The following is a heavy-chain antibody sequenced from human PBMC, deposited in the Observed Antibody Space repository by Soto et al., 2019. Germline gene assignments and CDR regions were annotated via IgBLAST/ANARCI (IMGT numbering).Heavy chain of an antibody. Sequence: PVKVSSKASWGTLRSYTISLGGQGPGPRVEWMGRIIPIFGTANYAQKFQGRVTITADESTSTAYMELSSLRSEDTAVYYCARDLSDGAYYYDSSGYLGPNWFDPWGQGTLVPVSS. CDR1: WGTLRSYT. CDR3: ARDLSDGAYYYDSSGYLGPNWFDP. J-gene: IGHJ5*02. V-gene: IGHV1-69*13. CDR2: IIPIFGTA. D-gene: IGHD3-22*01.